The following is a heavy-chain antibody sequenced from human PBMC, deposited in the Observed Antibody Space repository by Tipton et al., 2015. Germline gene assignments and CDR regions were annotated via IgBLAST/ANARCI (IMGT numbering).Heavy chain of an antibody. CDR3: VRDNYGGNSGFFDY. V-gene: IGHV1-18*01. CDR2: INPYNGNT. D-gene: IGHD4-23*01. J-gene: IGHJ4*02. CDR1: GYTFTTFG. Sequence: QSGAEVRKPGASVKVSCKASGYTFTTFGIIWVRQAPGQGLEWMGWINPYNGNTDYAQTLQGRVTLTTDTSASTAYMDLRSLRSDDTAVYYCVRDNYGGNSGFFDYWGQGTLVTVSS.